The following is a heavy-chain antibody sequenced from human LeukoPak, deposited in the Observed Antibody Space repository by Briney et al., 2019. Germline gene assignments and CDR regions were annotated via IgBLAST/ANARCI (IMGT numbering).Heavy chain of an antibody. CDR1: GFTFSDHY. V-gene: IGHV3-72*01. D-gene: IGHD5-24*01. CDR2: SRSKAQSYST. CDR3: AREGRDAYNYAFDT. Sequence: PGGSLRLSCAVSGFTFSDHYMDWVRQAPGKGLEWVARSRSKAQSYSTEYAASVKGKFTISRDDSKDLLYLQRNSLKAEDTAVYYCAREGRDAYNYAFDTWGQGTMVTVSS. J-gene: IGHJ3*02.